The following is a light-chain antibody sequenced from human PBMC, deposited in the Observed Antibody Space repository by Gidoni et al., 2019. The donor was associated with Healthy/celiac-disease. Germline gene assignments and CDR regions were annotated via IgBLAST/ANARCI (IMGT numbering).Light chain of an antibody. V-gene: IGKV1-33*01. CDR2: DAC. CDR1: QDISNY. Sequence: IPITPAPSSLSASVGDRITITCQASQDISNYLNWYQKKPRKAPKLLIYDACNLETGVPSRFSGSGSGKDFTFTIRRLQPEVIATYYCQQYDTLPLTFGGXTKVEIK. J-gene: IGKJ4*01. CDR3: QQYDTLPLT.